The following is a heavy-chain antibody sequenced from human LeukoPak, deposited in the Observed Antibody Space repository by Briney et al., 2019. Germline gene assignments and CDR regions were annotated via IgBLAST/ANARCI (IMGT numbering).Heavy chain of an antibody. V-gene: IGHV3-48*03. CDR3: ARGSYYDSSGYDY. Sequence: GGSLRLSCAPSGFTFSSYEMNWVRQAPGKGLEWVSYISSSGSTIYYADSVKGRFTISRDNAKNSLYLQMNSLRAEDTAVYYCARGSYYDSSGYDYWGQGTLVTVSS. CDR1: GFTFSSYE. CDR2: ISSSGSTI. J-gene: IGHJ4*02. D-gene: IGHD3-22*01.